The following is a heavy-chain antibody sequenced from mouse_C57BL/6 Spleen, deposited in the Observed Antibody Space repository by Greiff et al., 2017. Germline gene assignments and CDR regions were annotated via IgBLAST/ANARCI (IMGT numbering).Heavy chain of an antibody. Sequence: QVQLQQPGAELVMPGASVKLSCKASGYTFTSYWMHWVKQRPGQGLEWIGEIDPSDSYTNYNQKFKGKSTLTVNKSSSTAYMQLSSLTSEDSAVYYGARRNYYYGSSYAMDYWGQGTSVTVSS. D-gene: IGHD1-1*01. CDR2: IDPSDSYT. V-gene: IGHV1-69*01. J-gene: IGHJ4*01. CDR1: GYTFTSYW. CDR3: ARRNYYYGSSYAMDY.